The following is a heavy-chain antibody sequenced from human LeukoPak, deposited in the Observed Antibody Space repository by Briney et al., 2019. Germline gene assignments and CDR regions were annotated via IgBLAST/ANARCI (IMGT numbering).Heavy chain of an antibody. V-gene: IGHV4-34*01. D-gene: IGHD2/OR15-2a*01. CDR3: AILLSNFFDV. CDR1: GGSFGGYS. CDR2: VTESGHT. J-gene: IGHJ3*01. Sequence: KPSETLSLICAVYGGSFGGYSWNWIRQPPGKGLEWIGEVTESGHTNYNSSLKSRLVISVDTSKGHVSLKLTSLTAADTAVYYCAILLSNFFDVRGQGTTVAVSS.